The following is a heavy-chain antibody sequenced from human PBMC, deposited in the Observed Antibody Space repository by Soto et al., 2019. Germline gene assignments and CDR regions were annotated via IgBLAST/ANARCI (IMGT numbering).Heavy chain of an antibody. CDR3: ARVRFEQQMSHFDY. J-gene: IGHJ4*02. CDR2: IYYSGST. V-gene: IGHV4-59*01. CDR1: GGSISNYY. Sequence: PSETLSLTCTVSGGSISNYYWTWIRQPPGKGLEWIGYIYYSGSTNYNPSLKSRVTISVDTSKNQFSLKLSSVTAADTAVYYCARVRFEQQMSHFDYWGQGILVTVSS. D-gene: IGHD6-13*01.